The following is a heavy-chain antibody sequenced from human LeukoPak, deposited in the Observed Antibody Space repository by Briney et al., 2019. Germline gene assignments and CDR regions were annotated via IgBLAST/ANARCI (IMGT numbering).Heavy chain of an antibody. CDR3: AKDLWHLVRMIDH. V-gene: IGHV3-23*01. J-gene: IGHJ4*02. CDR1: GFIFSKYA. CDR2: ISATGAST. D-gene: IGHD6-6*01. Sequence: GGSLRLSCEVSGFIFSKYAMKWVRQAPGKGLEYVSAISATGASTYYIDSVKGRFTISRDNSNNTLYLQMNSLRAEDTARYYCAKDLWHLVRMIDHWGQGILVIAST.